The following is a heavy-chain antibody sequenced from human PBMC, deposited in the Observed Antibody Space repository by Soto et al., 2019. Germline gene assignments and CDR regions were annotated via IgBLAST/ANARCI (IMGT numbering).Heavy chain of an antibody. CDR3: ARDQSGFSSSENWFDP. J-gene: IGHJ5*02. Sequence: SETLSLTCTVSGGSISSSSYYWGWIRQPPGKGLEWIGSIYYSGSTYYNPSLKSRVTISVDTSKNQFSLKLSSVTAADSAVYYCARDQSGFSSSENWFDPWGQGTLVTVSS. D-gene: IGHD6-6*01. V-gene: IGHV4-39*02. CDR1: GGSISSSSYY. CDR2: IYYSGST.